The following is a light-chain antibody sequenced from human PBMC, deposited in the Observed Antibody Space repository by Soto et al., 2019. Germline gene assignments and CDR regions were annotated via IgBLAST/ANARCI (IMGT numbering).Light chain of an antibody. Sequence: DIQMTQSPSSLSASVGDGVTITCRASQSINSYLNWYQQKPGKAPKLLIYSAASLQVGVPSRFSGSGSATDFTLSISRLQPEDFATYYCQQSYNTPWTFGQGTKVEIK. CDR3: QQSYNTPWT. CDR1: QSINSY. CDR2: SAA. J-gene: IGKJ1*01. V-gene: IGKV1-39*01.